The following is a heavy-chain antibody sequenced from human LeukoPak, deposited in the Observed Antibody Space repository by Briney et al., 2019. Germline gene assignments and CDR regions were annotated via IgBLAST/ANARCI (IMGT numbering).Heavy chain of an antibody. Sequence: GGSLRLSCAASGFTFSSYTMNWVRQAPGKGLEWVSSIGISSNKIYYADSVKGRFIISRDNAKNSVYLQMNSLRAEDTAVYYCARPAYTAAYDLWGQGTMVTVSS. J-gene: IGHJ3*01. V-gene: IGHV3-21*01. CDR1: GFTFSSYT. CDR3: ARPAYTAAYDL. CDR2: IGISSNKI. D-gene: IGHD3-16*01.